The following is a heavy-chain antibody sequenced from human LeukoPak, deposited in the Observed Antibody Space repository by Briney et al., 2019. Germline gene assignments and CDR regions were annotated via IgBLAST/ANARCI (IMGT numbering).Heavy chain of an antibody. Sequence: ASVKVSCKASGGTFSSYAISWVRQAPGQGLEWMGGIIPIFGTANYAQKFQGRVTITADESTSTAYMELNSLRAEDTAVYYCARDLGYGDWWHYGMDVWGQGTTVTVSS. V-gene: IGHV1-69*13. D-gene: IGHD4-17*01. J-gene: IGHJ6*02. CDR1: GGTFSSYA. CDR3: ARDLGYGDWWHYGMDV. CDR2: IIPIFGTA.